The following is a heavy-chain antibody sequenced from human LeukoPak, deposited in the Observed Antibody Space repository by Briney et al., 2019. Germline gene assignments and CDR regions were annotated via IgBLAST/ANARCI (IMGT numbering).Heavy chain of an antibody. CDR1: GFIVNTNH. V-gene: IGHV3-53*01. CDR3: AIERQFSSGWYYFDY. D-gene: IGHD6-19*01. J-gene: IGHJ4*02. Sequence: GGSLRLSCAASGFIVNTNHMSWVRQVPGKGLEWVSVIDSGGKTYYADSVKGRFTISRDNSKTTVILQMNSLRAEDTAVYYCAIERQFSSGWYYFDYWGQGILVTVSS. CDR2: IDSGGKT.